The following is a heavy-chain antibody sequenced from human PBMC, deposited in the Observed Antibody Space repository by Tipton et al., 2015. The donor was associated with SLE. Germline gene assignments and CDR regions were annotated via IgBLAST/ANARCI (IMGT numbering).Heavy chain of an antibody. V-gene: IGHV3-11*04. CDR1: GFTVTSNF. CDR3: ARGVGYCSSTGCLEYFQH. D-gene: IGHD2-2*01. Sequence: GSLRLSCAASGFTVTSNFMNWIRQAPGKGLEWVSYISSSGSTIYYADSVKGRFTISRDNAKKSLYLQMNSLRAEDTAVYYCARGVGYCSSTGCLEYFQHWGQGTLVTVSS. CDR2: ISSSGSTI. J-gene: IGHJ1*01.